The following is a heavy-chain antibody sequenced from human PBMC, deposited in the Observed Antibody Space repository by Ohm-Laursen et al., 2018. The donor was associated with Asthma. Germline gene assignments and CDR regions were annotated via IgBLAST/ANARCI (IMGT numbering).Heavy chain of an antibody. D-gene: IGHD3-16*02. CDR3: ARARADYYDYVWGSYRYVFDY. CDR2: IYYSGST. Sequence: SDTLSLTCTVSGGSISSYYWSWIRQPPGKGLEWIGYIYYSGSTNYNPSLKSRVTISVDTSKNQFSLKLSSVTAADTAVYYCARARADYYDYVWGSYRYVFDYWGQGTLVTVSS. J-gene: IGHJ4*02. CDR1: GGSISSYY. V-gene: IGHV4-59*07.